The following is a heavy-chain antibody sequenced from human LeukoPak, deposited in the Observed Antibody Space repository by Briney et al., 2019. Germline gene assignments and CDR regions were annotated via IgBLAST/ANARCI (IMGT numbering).Heavy chain of an antibody. CDR3: ARVGLYDYGSGRGSFDY. CDR1: GFTFSSYS. CDR2: LSGSGGST. Sequence: GGSLRLSCAASGFTFSSYSMNCVRQAPGEGLEWVSALSGSGGSTYYTDSVKGRFTISRDNSKNTLYLQMNSLRAEDTAVYYCARVGLYDYGSGRGSFDYWGQGTLVTVSS. D-gene: IGHD3-10*01. J-gene: IGHJ4*02. V-gene: IGHV3-23*01.